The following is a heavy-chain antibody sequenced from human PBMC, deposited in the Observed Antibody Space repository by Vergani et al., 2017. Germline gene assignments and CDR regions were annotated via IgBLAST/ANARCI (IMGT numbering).Heavy chain of an antibody. D-gene: IGHD6-13*01. J-gene: IGHJ4*02. CDR2: IIPVFGTA. CDR3: AGEEVFSAAGDGXFDY. Sequence: QVQLVQSGTEVKRPGSSVKVSCKASGVTFSSYAISWVRQAPGQGLAWMGRIIPVFGTANYAQKFQGGVTITADKSTSTAYMELSSLRSEDTAVYYCAGEEVFSAAGDGXFDYWGQGTLVTVSS. CDR1: GVTFSSYA. V-gene: IGHV1-69*14.